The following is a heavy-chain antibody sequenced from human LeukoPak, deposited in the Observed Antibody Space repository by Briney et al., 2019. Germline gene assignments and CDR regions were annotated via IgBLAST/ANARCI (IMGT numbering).Heavy chain of an antibody. J-gene: IGHJ4*02. D-gene: IGHD3-22*01. V-gene: IGHV3-23*01. CDR3: AKDRSITMIVVVTKGFDY. CDR2: ISGSGGST. Sequence: GGSLRLSCAASGFTFSSYAMSWVRQAPGKGLEWVSAISGSGGSTYYADSVKGRFTISRDNSKNTLYLQMNSLRAEDTAVYYCAKDRSITMIVVVTKGFDYWGQGTLVTVSS. CDR1: GFTFSSYA.